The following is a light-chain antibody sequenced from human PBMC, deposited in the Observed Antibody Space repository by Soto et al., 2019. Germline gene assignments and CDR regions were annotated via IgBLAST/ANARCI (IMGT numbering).Light chain of an antibody. V-gene: IGLV2-23*01. Sequence: QSALTQPASVSGSPGQSITISCTGTSSDVGSYNLVSWYQQHPDKAPKLMIYEGSKRPSGVSNRFSGSKSGNTASLTISGLQAEDEADYYCCSYAGMTWTFGQGT. CDR2: EGS. J-gene: IGLJ3*02. CDR1: SSDVGSYNL. CDR3: CSYAGMTWT.